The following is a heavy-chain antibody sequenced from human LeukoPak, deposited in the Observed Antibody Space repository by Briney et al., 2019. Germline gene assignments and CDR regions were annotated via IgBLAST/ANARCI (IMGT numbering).Heavy chain of an antibody. V-gene: IGHV3-74*01. CDR1: GW. J-gene: IGHJ4*02. CDR2: INHDGTGT. Sequence: GGSLRLSCAASGWMHWVRQAPGKGLVWVSGINHDGTGTYYADSVKGRFTISRDNAKNTVYLQMNSLSAEDTAVYYCASVFDSWGQGLLVTVS. CDR3: ASVFDS.